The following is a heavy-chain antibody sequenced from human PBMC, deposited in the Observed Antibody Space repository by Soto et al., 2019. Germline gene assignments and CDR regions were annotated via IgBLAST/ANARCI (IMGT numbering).Heavy chain of an antibody. J-gene: IGHJ6*02. Sequence: GASVKVSCKASGYTFTSYAMHWVRQAPGQRLEWMGRIIAIHGIANYAQKFQGRVTITADKSTSTAYMELSSLRSEDTAVYYCARVEDYYDSSGFGMDVWGQGTTVTVSS. D-gene: IGHD3-22*01. CDR2: IIAIHGIA. V-gene: IGHV1-69*04. CDR3: ARVEDYYDSSGFGMDV. CDR1: GYTFTSYA.